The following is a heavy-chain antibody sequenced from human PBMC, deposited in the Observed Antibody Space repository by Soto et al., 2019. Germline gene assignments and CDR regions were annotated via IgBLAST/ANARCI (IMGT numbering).Heavy chain of an antibody. CDR1: GGSISSGDYY. D-gene: IGHD6-13*01. Sequence: SETLSLTCTVSGGSISSGDYYWIWIRQPPGKGLEWIGYIYYSGSTYYNPSLKSRVTISVDTSKNQFSLKLSSVTAADTAVYYCARDPIAAAGPFDYWGQGTLVTVSS. J-gene: IGHJ4*02. CDR3: ARDPIAAAGPFDY. V-gene: IGHV4-30-4*01. CDR2: IYYSGST.